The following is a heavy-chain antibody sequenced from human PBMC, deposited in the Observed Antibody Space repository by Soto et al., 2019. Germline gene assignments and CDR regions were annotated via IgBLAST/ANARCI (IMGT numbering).Heavy chain of an antibody. V-gene: IGHV1-69*13. CDR3: ARSKRIQLWSNYFDY. CDR1: GGTFSSYA. D-gene: IGHD5-18*01. CDR2: IIPIFGTA. Sequence: SVKVSCKASGGTFSSYAISWVRQAPGQGLEWMGGIIPIFGTANYAQKFQGRVTITADESTSTAYMELSSLRSEDTAVYYCARSKRIQLWSNYFDYWGQGTLVTVSS. J-gene: IGHJ4*02.